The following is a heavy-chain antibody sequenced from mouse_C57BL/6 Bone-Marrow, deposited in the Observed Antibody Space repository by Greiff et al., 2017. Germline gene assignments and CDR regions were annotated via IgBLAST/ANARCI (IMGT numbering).Heavy chain of an antibody. Sequence: EVQGVESGGGLVKPGGSLKLSCAASGFTFSDYGMHWVRQAPEKGLEWVAYISSGSSTIYYADTVKGRFTISRDNAKNPLFLQMTSLRSEDTAMYYCAREEVFDYWGQGTTLTVSS. CDR1: GFTFSDYG. CDR2: ISSGSSTI. V-gene: IGHV5-17*01. J-gene: IGHJ2*01. CDR3: AREEVFDY.